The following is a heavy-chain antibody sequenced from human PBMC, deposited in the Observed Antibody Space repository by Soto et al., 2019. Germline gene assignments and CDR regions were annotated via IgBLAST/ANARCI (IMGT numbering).Heavy chain of an antibody. J-gene: IGHJ4*02. CDR3: ASTFWTPLDY. Sequence: GGSLRLSCAASGFTFSSYSMNWVRQAPGKGLEWVSYISSSSSTIYYADSVKGRFTISRDNAKNSLYLQMNSLRAEDTAVYYCASTFWTPLDYWGQGTLVTVSS. CDR2: ISSSSSTI. V-gene: IGHV3-48*01. CDR1: GFTFSSYS. D-gene: IGHD3-3*01.